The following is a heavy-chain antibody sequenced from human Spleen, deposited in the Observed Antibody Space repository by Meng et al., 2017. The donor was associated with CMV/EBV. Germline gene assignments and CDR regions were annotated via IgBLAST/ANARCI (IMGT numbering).Heavy chain of an antibody. CDR3: ARIFDCSGTSCLDY. D-gene: IGHD2-2*01. J-gene: IGHJ4*02. CDR1: YR. Sequence: YRVAAVLEPAMTGLGWASSVSSSSTYVSYAASVKARFTIYRDDAKNSLYLQMNSLRAEDTAVYYCARIFDCSGTSCLDYWGQGTLVTVSS. CDR2: VSSSSTYV. V-gene: IGHV3-21*01.